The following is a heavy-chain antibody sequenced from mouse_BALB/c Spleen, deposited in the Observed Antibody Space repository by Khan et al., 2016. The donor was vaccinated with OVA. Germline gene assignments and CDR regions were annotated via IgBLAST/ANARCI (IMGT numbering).Heavy chain of an antibody. Sequence: VQLKQSGPELVRPEASVKISCTASGYSFTGYFMNWVMQSHGKSLEWIGRINPHIGETFYNQRFKDKATLTVDESSSTAHMELRSLASEDSAVYYCTRIYRSDFDYWGQGTTLTVSS. V-gene: IGHV1-20*02. CDR3: TRIYRSDFDY. CDR1: GYSFTGYF. J-gene: IGHJ2*01. D-gene: IGHD6-1*01. CDR2: INPHIGET.